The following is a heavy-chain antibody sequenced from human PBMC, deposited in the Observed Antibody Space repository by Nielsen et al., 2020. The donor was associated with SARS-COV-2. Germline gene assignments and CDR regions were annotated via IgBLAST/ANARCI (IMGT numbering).Heavy chain of an antibody. J-gene: IGHJ6*02. CDR3: ARDQALYCSGGSCYQYGMDV. V-gene: IGHV1-69*05. CDR2: IIPIFGTA. D-gene: IGHD2-15*01. Sequence: WVRQAPGQGLEWMGGIIPIFGTANYAQKFQGRVTITRDTSASTAYMELSSLRSEDTAVYYCARDQALYCSGGSCYQYGMDVWGQGTTVTVSS.